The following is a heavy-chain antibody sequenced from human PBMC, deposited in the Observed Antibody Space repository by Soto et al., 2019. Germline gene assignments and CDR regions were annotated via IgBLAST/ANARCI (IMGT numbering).Heavy chain of an antibody. J-gene: IGHJ6*03. CDR2: VYYSGNT. Sequence: SETLALTCTVSGGSISPYDWSWIRQPPGKGLEWIGYVYYSGNTNYNPSLESRVTISVDTSRNRFSLNLTSATAADTAVYYCALQGAAAPYAHYYIDIRGRGTAVPVSS. V-gene: IGHV4-59*01. CDR1: GGSISPYD. D-gene: IGHD6-13*01. CDR3: ALQGAAAPYAHYYIDI.